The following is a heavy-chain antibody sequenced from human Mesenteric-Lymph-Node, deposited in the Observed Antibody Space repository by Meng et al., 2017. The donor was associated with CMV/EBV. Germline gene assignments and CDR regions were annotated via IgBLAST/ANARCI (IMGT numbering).Heavy chain of an antibody. CDR2: IWHDGSNK. CDR1: GFSFSSFG. J-gene: IGHJ4*02. V-gene: IGHV3-33*01. D-gene: IGHD2-8*01. Sequence: GESLKISCVASGFSFSSFGMQWVRQAPGKGLEWVAFIWHDGSNKYYAESVKGRFTISRDISGNTVHLEMTNLRVEDTGKYYCARSLVRRAMFDYWGQGTLVTVSS. CDR3: ARSLVRRAMFDY.